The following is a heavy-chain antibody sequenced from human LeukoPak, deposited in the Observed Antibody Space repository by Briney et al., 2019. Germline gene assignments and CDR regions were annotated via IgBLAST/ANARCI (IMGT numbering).Heavy chain of an antibody. CDR3: ARECTIGSWLPDY. V-gene: IGHV3-21*01. CDR2: ISSSSSYI. Sequence: GGSLRLSCAASGFTFSSYSMNWVREAPGKGLEWVSSISSSSSYIYYAASVKGRFTISIDNAKNSLYLQMNSLRAEDTAVYYCARECTIGSWLPDYWGQGTLVTVSS. J-gene: IGHJ4*02. CDR1: GFTFSSYS. D-gene: IGHD3-16*01.